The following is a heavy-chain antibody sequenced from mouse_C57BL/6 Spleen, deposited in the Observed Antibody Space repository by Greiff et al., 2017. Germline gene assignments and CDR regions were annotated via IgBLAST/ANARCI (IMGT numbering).Heavy chain of an antibody. V-gene: IGHV1-15*01. CDR2: IDPETGGT. J-gene: IGHJ2*01. CDR1: GYTFTDYD. Sequence: QVQLKEPGAELVRPGASVTLSCKASGYTFTDYDMHWVKQTPVHGLAWIGAIDPETGGTAYTQKFKGKAIMTADTSSSTAYMDLLSLTSEVSAGYYCTRRDCYVDYWGQGTTLTGSS. CDR3: TRRDCYVDY.